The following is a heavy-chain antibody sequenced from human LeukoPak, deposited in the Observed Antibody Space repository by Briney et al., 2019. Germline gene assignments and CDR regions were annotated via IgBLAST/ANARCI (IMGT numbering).Heavy chain of an antibody. CDR3: ARRRGSGSYYNGYYFDY. J-gene: IGHJ4*02. CDR1: GYSFTSYW. CDR2: IYPGDSDT. V-gene: IGHV5-51*01. Sequence: GESLKISCKGSGYSFTSYWIGWVRQMPGKGLEWMGIIYPGDSDTRYSPSFQGQVTISADKSISTAYLQWSSLKASDTAMYYCARRRGSGSYYNGYYFDYWGQGTLVTVSS. D-gene: IGHD3-10*01.